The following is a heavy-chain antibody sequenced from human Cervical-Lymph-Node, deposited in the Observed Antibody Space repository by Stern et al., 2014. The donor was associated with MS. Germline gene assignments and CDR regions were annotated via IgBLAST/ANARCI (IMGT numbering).Heavy chain of an antibody. CDR3: ARDPSWNYAWTYYFDY. CDR2: IKSSGTTV. J-gene: IGHJ4*02. V-gene: IGHV3-48*02. CDR1: GFTFSNFN. D-gene: IGHD1-7*01. Sequence: EMQLVESGGGLVQPGGSLRLSCAASGFTFSNFNMNWVRQAPGKGLEWVSYIKSSGTTVYYADSVKGRFTISRDNAKNSLYLQMNSLRDEDTAVYYCARDPSWNYAWTYYFDYWGQGTRVTVSS.